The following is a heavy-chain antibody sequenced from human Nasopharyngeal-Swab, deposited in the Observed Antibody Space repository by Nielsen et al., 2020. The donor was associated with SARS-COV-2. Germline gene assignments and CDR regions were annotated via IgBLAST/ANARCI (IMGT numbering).Heavy chain of an antibody. J-gene: IGHJ6*03. V-gene: IGHV4-59*13. D-gene: IGHD4-23*01. CDR3: ARGTPSVYYYMDV. Sequence: SETLSLTCTASGGSISSDYRSWIRQPPGKGLEWIGYIYYSGGTTYNPSLKSRVTISVDTSKIHLSLKLTSVTAADTAVYYCARGTPSVYYYMDVWGKGTTVTVSS. CDR1: GGSISSDY. CDR2: IYYSGGT.